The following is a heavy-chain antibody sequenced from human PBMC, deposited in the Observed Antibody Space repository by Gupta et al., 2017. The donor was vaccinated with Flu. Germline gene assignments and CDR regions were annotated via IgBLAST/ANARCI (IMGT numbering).Heavy chain of an antibody. V-gene: IGHV3-11*01. CDR2: ISSSGSTI. Sequence: PGKGLEWVSYISSSGSTIYYADSVKGRFTISRDNAKNSLYLQMNSLRAEDTAVYYCARDRFSGSYPYYGMDVWGQGTTVTVSS. D-gene: IGHD1-26*01. CDR3: ARDRFSGSYPYYGMDV. J-gene: IGHJ6*02.